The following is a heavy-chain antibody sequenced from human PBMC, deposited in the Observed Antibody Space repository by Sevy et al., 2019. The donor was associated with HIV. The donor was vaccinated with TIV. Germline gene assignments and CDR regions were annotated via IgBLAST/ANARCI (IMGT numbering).Heavy chain of an antibody. V-gene: IGHV4-39*01. D-gene: IGHD3-3*01. CDR1: GGSISSSSYY. J-gene: IGHJ6*03. CDR2: IYYSGST. Sequence: SETLSLTCTVSGGSISSSSYYWGWIRQPPGKGLEWIGSIYYSGSTYYNPSLKSRVTISVDTSKNQFSLKLSSVTAADTALYYCARLGGDFTIFGVVPRGYYYYMDVWGKGTTVTVS. CDR3: ARLGGDFTIFGVVPRGYYYYMDV.